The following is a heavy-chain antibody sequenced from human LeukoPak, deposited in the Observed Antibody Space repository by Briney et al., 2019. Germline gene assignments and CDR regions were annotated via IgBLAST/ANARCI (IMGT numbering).Heavy chain of an antibody. CDR1: GFTFNNNA. V-gene: IGHV3-33*03. CDR3: APARGYSYGLDY. Sequence: AGGSLRLSCAASGFTFNNNAMHWVRQAPGKGLEWVAVIWFDGSTAYYADSVKGRFTISRDNSKNTLFLQMNSLRGEDTAVYYCAPARGYSYGLDYWGQGTPVTVSS. CDR2: IWFDGSTA. J-gene: IGHJ4*02. D-gene: IGHD5-18*01.